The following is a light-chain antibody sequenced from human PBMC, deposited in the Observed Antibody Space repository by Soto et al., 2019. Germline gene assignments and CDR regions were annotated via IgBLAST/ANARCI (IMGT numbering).Light chain of an antibody. J-gene: IGKJ4*01. V-gene: IGKV3D-20*01. CDR2: DAS. Sequence: IVLTQSPDTLAFSPGEGATLSCGASQSVSSKYLAWYQQKPGLPPRLVIYDASRRATGSPDRYSGSGSGTDFTLTTSRLEPDDFAVDYCQHYCISPSTFGGRTKVQIK. CDR1: QSVSSKY. CDR3: QHYCISPST.